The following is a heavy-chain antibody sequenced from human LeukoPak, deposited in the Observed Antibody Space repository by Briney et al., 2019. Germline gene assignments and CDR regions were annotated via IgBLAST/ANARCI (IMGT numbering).Heavy chain of an antibody. CDR1: GFTFNTSW. V-gene: IGHV3-74*03. CDR2: INGDGSST. Sequence: GGSLRLSCAASGFTFNTSWIHWVRQVPGKGLVWVSRINGDGSSTAYADSVKGRFTISRDNAKNTLYLQMNSLKAEDTAVYYCAREKGSSNYDSWGQGTLVTVSS. J-gene: IGHJ5*01. CDR3: AREKGSSNYDS. D-gene: IGHD4-11*01.